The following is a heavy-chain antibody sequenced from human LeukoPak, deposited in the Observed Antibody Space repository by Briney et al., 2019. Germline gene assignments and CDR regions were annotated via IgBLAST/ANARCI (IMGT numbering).Heavy chain of an antibody. CDR1: GFTFSTYS. CDR2: ISSSSSTI. J-gene: IGHJ4*02. D-gene: IGHD3-3*01. Sequence: PGRSLRLSCAASGFTFSTYSMNWVRQAPGKGLEWVSYISSSSSTIYYADSVKGRFTISRDNAKNSLYLQMNSLRDEDSAVYYCARGPYYGAHLFDYWGQGTLVTVSS. CDR3: ARGPYYGAHLFDY. V-gene: IGHV3-48*02.